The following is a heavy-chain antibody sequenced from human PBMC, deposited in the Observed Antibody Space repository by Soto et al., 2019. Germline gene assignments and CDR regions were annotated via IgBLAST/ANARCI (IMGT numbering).Heavy chain of an antibody. D-gene: IGHD3-3*01. Sequence: GGSLRLSCAASGFTFSRYWMSWVRQAPGKGLEWVANIKQDGSEKYYVDSVEGRFTISRDNAKNSLYLQMNSLRAEDTAVYYCAREPRFWTGSTDAFDIWGQGTMVTVSS. CDR3: AREPRFWTGSTDAFDI. J-gene: IGHJ3*02. V-gene: IGHV3-7*05. CDR1: GFTFSRYW. CDR2: IKQDGSEK.